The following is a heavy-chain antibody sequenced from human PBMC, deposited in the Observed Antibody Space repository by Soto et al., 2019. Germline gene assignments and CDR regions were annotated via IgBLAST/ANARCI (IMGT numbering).Heavy chain of an antibody. Sequence: ASETLSLTCAVSGGSTNSRYWWSWVRQSPGKGLEWIGEIYHSGSTNYNPSLKSRVTISVDKSKNQFSLNLSSVTAADTAVYYCARDQNGSANYYTRYFDYWRHGTLVTVSS. CDR2: IYHSGST. CDR1: GGSTNSRYW. J-gene: IGHJ4*01. V-gene: IGHV4-4*02. CDR3: ARDQNGSANYYTRYFDY. D-gene: IGHD3-10*01.